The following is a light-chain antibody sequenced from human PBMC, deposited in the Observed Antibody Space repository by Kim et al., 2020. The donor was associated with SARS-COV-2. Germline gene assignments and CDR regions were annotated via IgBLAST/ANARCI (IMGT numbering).Light chain of an antibody. CDR1: SRDVGGDKY. CDR3: SSYAGSNKV. Sequence: PGQSVTISCTGTSRDVGGDKYVSWYQQHPGKAPKLMIYEVNKRPSGVPDRFSGSKSGNTASLTVSGLQAEDEADYYCSSYAGSNKVFGGGTQLTVL. J-gene: IGLJ2*01. V-gene: IGLV2-8*01. CDR2: EVN.